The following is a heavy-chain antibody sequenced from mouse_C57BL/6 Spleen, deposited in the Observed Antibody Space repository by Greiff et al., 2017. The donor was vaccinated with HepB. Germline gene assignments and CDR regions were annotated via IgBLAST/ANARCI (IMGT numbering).Heavy chain of an antibody. Sequence: EVQLQQSGPGLVKPSQSLSLTCSVTGYSITSGYYWNWIRQFPGNKLEWMGYISYDGSNNYNPSLKNRISITRDTSKNQFFLKLNSVTTEDTATYYCARDSITTVVPNYWGQGTTLTVSS. V-gene: IGHV3-6*01. CDR1: GYSITSGYY. CDR2: ISYDGSN. D-gene: IGHD1-1*01. J-gene: IGHJ2*01. CDR3: ARDSITTVVPNY.